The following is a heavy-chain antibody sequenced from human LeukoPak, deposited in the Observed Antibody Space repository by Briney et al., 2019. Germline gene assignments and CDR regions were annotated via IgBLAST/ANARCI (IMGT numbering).Heavy chain of an antibody. CDR3: ARPKYSGSYYFDY. CDR2: ISTSGDST. D-gene: IGHD1-26*01. CDR1: GFTFSNFA. J-gene: IGHJ4*02. V-gene: IGHV3-23*01. Sequence: GSLRLSCAASGFTFSNFAMSWVRQAPGKGLEWVSAISTSGDSTRYADSVKGRFTISRDNSKNTLCLQMNSLRAEDTAVYYCARPKYSGSYYFDYWGQGTLVTVSS.